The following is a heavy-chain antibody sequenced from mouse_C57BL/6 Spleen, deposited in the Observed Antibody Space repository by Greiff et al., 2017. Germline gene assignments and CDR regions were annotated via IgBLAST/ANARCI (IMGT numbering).Heavy chain of an antibody. Sequence: EVMLVESGGGLVKPGGSLKLSCAASGFTFSSYAMSWVRQTPEKRLEWVATISDGGSYTYYPDNVKGRFTISRDNAKNNLYLQMSHLKSEDTAMYYCARDLTYWYFDVWGTGTTVTVSS. CDR3: ARDLTYWYFDV. CDR2: ISDGGSYT. J-gene: IGHJ1*03. CDR1: GFTFSSYA. V-gene: IGHV5-4*01.